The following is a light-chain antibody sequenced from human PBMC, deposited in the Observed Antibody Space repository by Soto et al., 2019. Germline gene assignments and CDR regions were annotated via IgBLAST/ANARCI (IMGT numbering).Light chain of an antibody. V-gene: IGKV3-15*01. Sequence: EVVMTQSPATVSSSPGEVVTLSCRASQTISNDLAWYQQNPGQAPRLLIYGASTRATGVPARFSGGGSGTEFTLTISSLQSEDFAFYYCQQNNKWPPVTFGGGTKVEIK. CDR2: GAS. CDR1: QTISND. J-gene: IGKJ4*01. CDR3: QQNNKWPPVT.